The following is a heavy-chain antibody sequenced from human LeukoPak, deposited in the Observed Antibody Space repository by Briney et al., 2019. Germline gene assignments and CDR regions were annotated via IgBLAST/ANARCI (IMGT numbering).Heavy chain of an antibody. V-gene: IGHV1-2*02. Sequence: ASVKVSCKASGSTFTGYYMHWVRQAPGQGLEWMGWINPNSGGTNYAQKFQGRVTMTRDTSISTAYMELSRLRSDDTAVYYCARDQYYDYVWGSPAMDYWGQGTLVTVSS. CDR3: ARDQYYDYVWGSPAMDY. CDR1: GSTFTGYY. CDR2: INPNSGGT. J-gene: IGHJ4*02. D-gene: IGHD3-16*01.